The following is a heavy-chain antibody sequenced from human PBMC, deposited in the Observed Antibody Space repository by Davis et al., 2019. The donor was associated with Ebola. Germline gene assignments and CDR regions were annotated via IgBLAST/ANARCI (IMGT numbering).Heavy chain of an antibody. Sequence: GESLKISCAASEFTFSSYWTHWVRQVPGKGLVWVSRINSDGSSTRYADFVKGRFTVSRDNARNTLYLQMNSLRAEDTAVYYCVKVLGPGYFDYWGQGTLVTVSS. J-gene: IGHJ4*02. CDR2: INSDGSST. D-gene: IGHD3-10*01. CDR3: VKVLGPGYFDY. CDR1: EFTFSSYW. V-gene: IGHV3-74*01.